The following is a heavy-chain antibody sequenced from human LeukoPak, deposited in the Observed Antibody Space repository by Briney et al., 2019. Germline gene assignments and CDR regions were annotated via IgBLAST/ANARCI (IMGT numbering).Heavy chain of an antibody. Sequence: GGSLRLSCVTSGFSFDDYDMHWVRQAPGKGLVWVSRINSDGTSTSYADSVKGRFTISRDNAKNMLYLEMNSLRVDDTSVYYCVRGAPFDYWGQGTLVTVSS. V-gene: IGHV3-74*01. CDR2: INSDGTST. J-gene: IGHJ4*02. CDR3: VRGAPFDY. D-gene: IGHD1-26*01. CDR1: GFSFDDYD.